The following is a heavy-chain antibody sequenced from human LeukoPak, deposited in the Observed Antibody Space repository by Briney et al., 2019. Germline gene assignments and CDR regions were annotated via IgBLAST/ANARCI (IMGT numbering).Heavy chain of an antibody. D-gene: IGHD1-1*01. CDR3: ARVRGRSTNSDFDL. CDR2: TSQDESEK. V-gene: IGHV3-7*05. CDR1: GFTCRNYW. Sequence: GGSLRLSCGASGFTCRNYWMSWVRQAPGKGLERVAHTSQDESEKDYVDSVKGRFTISRDNAKNSLYLQMNSPRAEDTAVYYCARVRGRSTNSDFDLWGPGTLVTVSS. J-gene: IGHJ4*02.